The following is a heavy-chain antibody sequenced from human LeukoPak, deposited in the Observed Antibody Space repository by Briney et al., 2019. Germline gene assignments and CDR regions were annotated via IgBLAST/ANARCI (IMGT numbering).Heavy chain of an antibody. J-gene: IGHJ4*02. CDR1: GFTFSTYW. D-gene: IGHD3-22*01. CDR3: ARVLRYFDSGGYLDY. CDR2: IKQDGSET. Sequence: GGSLRLSCAASGFTFSTYWMSWVRQAPGKGLEWVANIKQDGSETHYVDSVRDRFTISRDNAKNSMYLQMNSLRAEDTAVYYCARVLRYFDSGGYLDYWGQGTLVTVSS. V-gene: IGHV3-7*01.